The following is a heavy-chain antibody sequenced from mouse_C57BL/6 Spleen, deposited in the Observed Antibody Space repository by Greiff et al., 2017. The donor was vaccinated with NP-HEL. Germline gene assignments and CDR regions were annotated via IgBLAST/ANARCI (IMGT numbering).Heavy chain of an antibody. J-gene: IGHJ2*01. CDR1: GYTFTGYW. CDR3: ATNRY. CDR2: ILPGSGST. Sequence: QVQLQQSGAELMKPGASVKLSCKATGYTFTGYWIEWVKQRPGHGLEWIGEILPGSGSTNYTEKFKGKATFTADTSSNTAYMQLSSLTTEDSAIYYCATNRYWGQGTTLTVSS. V-gene: IGHV1-9*01.